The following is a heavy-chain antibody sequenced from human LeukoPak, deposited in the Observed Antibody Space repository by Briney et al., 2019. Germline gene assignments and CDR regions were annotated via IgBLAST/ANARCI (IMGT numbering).Heavy chain of an antibody. CDR3: ARDDYCSSTSCPTYYYYMDV. V-gene: IGHV1-2*02. D-gene: IGHD2-2*01. CDR2: INPNSGGT. CDR1: GYTFTGYY. Sequence: ASVKVSCKASGYTFTGYYMHWVRQAPGQGLEWMGWINPNSGGTNHAQKFQGRVTMTRDTSISTAYMELSRLRSDDTAVYYCARDDYCSSTSCPTYYYYMDVWGKGTTVTVSS. J-gene: IGHJ6*03.